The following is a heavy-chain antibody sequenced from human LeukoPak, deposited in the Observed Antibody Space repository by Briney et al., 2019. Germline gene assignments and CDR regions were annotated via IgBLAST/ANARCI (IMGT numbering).Heavy chain of an antibody. Sequence: GGSLRLSCAASGFTFSSYWMSWVRQAPGKGLEWVANIKQDGSEKYYVDSVKGRLTISRDNAKDSLYLQMNSLRAEDTAVYYCARDGNYYDSSGYYRLWGQGTLVTVSS. D-gene: IGHD3-22*01. CDR2: IKQDGSEK. V-gene: IGHV3-7*01. J-gene: IGHJ4*02. CDR3: ARDGNYYDSSGYYRL. CDR1: GFTFSSYW.